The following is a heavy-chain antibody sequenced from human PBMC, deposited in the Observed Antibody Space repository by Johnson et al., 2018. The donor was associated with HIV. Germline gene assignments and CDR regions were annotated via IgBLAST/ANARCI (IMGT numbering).Heavy chain of an antibody. V-gene: IGHV3-66*02. CDR1: GFTVSSNY. CDR2: IYSGGGT. D-gene: IGHD5-18*01. CDR3: ARGQLWLLDDALDI. J-gene: IGHJ3*02. Sequence: VQLVESGGGLVQPGGSLRLSCAGTGFTVSSNYMYWVRQAPGKGLECVSVIYSGGGTYYADSVKGRFTISRDNSKNTLYLQMNSLRAEDTAIYYCARGQLWLLDDALDIWGQGTMVTVSS.